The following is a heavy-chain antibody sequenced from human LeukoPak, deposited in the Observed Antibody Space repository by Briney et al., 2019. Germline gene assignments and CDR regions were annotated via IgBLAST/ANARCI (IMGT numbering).Heavy chain of an antibody. Sequence: PGGSLRLSCAGSGFTFSSYAMSWVRQAPGKGLEWVSAISGSGGSTYYADSVKGRFTISRDNSKNTLYLQMNSLRAEDTAVNYRAKDIYDSSGFDYWGQGTLVTVSS. V-gene: IGHV3-23*01. CDR3: AKDIYDSSGFDY. D-gene: IGHD3-22*01. CDR2: ISGSGGST. J-gene: IGHJ4*02. CDR1: GFTFSSYA.